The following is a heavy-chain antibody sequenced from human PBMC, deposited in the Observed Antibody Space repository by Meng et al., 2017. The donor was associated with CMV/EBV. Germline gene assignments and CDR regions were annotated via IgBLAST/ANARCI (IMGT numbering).Heavy chain of an antibody. Sequence: QGHLPEAGPGLVKPAQTLTLTCTVSGGSIRSGDYYWSWIRQPPGKGLEWIGYIYYSGSTYYNPSLKSRVTISVDTSKNQFSLKLSSVTAADTAVYYCARAAPDYYDSSGPPDYWGQGTLVTVSS. CDR1: GGSIRSGDYY. CDR3: ARAAPDYYDSSGPPDY. V-gene: IGHV4-30-4*08. J-gene: IGHJ4*02. D-gene: IGHD3-22*01. CDR2: IYYSGST.